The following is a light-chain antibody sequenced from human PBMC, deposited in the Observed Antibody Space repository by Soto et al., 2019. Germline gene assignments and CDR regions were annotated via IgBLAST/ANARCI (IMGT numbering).Light chain of an antibody. CDR2: RAS. Sequence: EIVLTQSPGTLSLSPVERATLSCRASQSVSNNYLAWYQQKPGQAPRVLIYRASIRATGISDRFSGSGSGTDFTLTISRLEPEDFAVYYCQHYGASPWTCGQGTKGDIK. V-gene: IGKV3-20*01. CDR1: QSVSNNY. CDR3: QHYGASPWT. J-gene: IGKJ1*01.